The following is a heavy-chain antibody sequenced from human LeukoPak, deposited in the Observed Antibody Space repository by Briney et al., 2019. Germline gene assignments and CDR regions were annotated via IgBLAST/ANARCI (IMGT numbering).Heavy chain of an antibody. CDR1: GGSFSGYY. J-gene: IGHJ5*02. Sequence: SETLSLTCAVYGGSFSGYYWSWIRQPPGKGLEWIGEINHSGSTNYNSSLKSRVTISVDTSKNQFSLKLSSVTAADTAVYYCARTRSWRGDSGYTHDSRGSRHRADWFDPWGQGTLVTVSS. CDR3: ARTRSWRGDSGYTHDSRGSRHRADWFDP. CDR2: INHSGST. V-gene: IGHV4-34*01. D-gene: IGHD3-22*01.